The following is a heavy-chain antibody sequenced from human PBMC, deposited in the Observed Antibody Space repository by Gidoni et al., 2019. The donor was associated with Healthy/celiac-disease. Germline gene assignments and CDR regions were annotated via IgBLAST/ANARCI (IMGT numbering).Heavy chain of an antibody. CDR2: IYPGDSDT. J-gene: IGHJ3*02. D-gene: IGHD2-15*01. CDR3: ARPPSPGEGLLAFDI. V-gene: IGHV5-51*01. Sequence: ELQLVQSGAEVKTPGESLQISCKCSGYSFTSYWIGWVRQMPGKGLEWMGIIYPGDSDTRYSPSLQGQVTISADKSISTAYLQWSSLKASDTAMYYCARPPSPGEGLLAFDIWGQGTMVTVSS. CDR1: GYSFTSYW.